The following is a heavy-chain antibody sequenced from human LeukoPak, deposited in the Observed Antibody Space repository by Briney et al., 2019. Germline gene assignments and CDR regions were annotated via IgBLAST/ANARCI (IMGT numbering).Heavy chain of an antibody. V-gene: IGHV3-21*01. J-gene: IGHJ4*02. CDR1: GFTFSSYS. CDR2: ISSSSSYI. CDR3: ARDLIHYGDYDY. Sequence: PGGSLRLSCAASGFTFSSYSMNWVRQAPXXGXXWVSSISSSSSYIYYADSVKGRFTISRDNAKNSLYLQMNSLRAEDTAVYYCARDLIHYGDYDYWGQGTLVTVSS. D-gene: IGHD4-17*01.